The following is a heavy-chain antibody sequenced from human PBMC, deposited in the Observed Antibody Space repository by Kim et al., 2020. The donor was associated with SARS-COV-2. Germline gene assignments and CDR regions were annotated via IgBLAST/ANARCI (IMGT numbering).Heavy chain of an antibody. Sequence: ASVKVSCKVSGYTFTEYSLHWVRQARGQGLEWMGWFDPDDGETVYSQKFQGRVTITGDTSTDTAYMELSSLRSEDTAVYFCATDTFVSVPHVHYYGMDAW. CDR2: FDPDDGET. CDR1: GYTFTEYS. V-gene: IGHV1-24*01. D-gene: IGHD2-2*01. J-gene: IGHJ6*01. CDR3: ATDTFVSVPHVHYYGMDA.